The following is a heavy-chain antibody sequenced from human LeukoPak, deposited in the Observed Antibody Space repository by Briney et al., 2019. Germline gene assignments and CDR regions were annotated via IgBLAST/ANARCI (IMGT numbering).Heavy chain of an antibody. CDR2: IYHSGST. J-gene: IGHJ5*02. V-gene: IGHV4-38-2*02. CDR3: ARVKVSSSWFSNWFDP. CDR1: GYSISSGYY. D-gene: IGHD6-13*01. Sequence: PSETLSLTCTVSGYSISSGYYWGWIRQPPGKGLEWIGSIYHSGSTYYNPSLKSRVTISVDTSKNQFSLKLSSVTAADTAVYYCARVKVSSSWFSNWFDPWGQGTLVTVSS.